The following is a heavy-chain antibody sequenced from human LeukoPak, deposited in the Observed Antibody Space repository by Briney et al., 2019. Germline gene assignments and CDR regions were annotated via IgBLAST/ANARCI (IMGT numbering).Heavy chain of an antibody. CDR3: ARDRRYGSGRFPRATDAFDI. Sequence: GASVKVSCKASGYTFTSYGISWVRQAPGQGLEWMGWISAYSGNTNYAQKLQGRVTMTTDTSTSTAYMELRSLRSDDTAVYYCARDRRYGSGRFPRATDAFDIWGQGTMVTVSS. J-gene: IGHJ3*02. V-gene: IGHV1-18*01. CDR1: GYTFTSYG. D-gene: IGHD3-10*01. CDR2: ISAYSGNT.